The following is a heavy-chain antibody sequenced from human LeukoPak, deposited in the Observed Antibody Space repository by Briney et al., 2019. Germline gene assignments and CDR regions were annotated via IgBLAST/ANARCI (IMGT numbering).Heavy chain of an antibody. D-gene: IGHD3-10*01. CDR1: GGSFSGYY. J-gene: IGHJ6*03. CDR2: INHSGST. Sequence: SETLSLTCAVYGGSFSGYYWSWIRQPPGKGLEWIGEINHSGSTNYNPSLKSRVTISVDTSKNQFSLKLSSVTAADTAVYYCASADYYGSGSYYNKRYYYYYMDVWGKGTTVTISS. CDR3: ASADYYGSGSYYNKRYYYYYMDV. V-gene: IGHV4-34*01.